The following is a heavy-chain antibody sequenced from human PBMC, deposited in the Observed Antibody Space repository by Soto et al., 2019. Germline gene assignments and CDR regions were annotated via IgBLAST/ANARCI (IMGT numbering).Heavy chain of an antibody. CDR2: INAGNGNT. CDR3: ATFDKGSSLPPYYYYGMDV. J-gene: IGHJ6*02. CDR1: GYTFTSYA. Sequence: ASVKVSCKASGYTFTSYAVHWVRQAPGQRLEWMGWINAGNGNTKYSQKFQGRVTITRDTSASTAYMELSSLRSEDTAVYYCATFDKGSSLPPYYYYGMDVWGQGTTVTVSS. D-gene: IGHD6-6*01. V-gene: IGHV1-3*01.